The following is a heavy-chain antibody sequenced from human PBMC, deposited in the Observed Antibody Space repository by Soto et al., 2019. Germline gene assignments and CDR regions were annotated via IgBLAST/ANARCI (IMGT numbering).Heavy chain of an antibody. CDR2: ISGSGGRT. Sequence: GGSLRLSGAASGFTFSSYGMIWVRQAPGKXLXXVSAISGSGGRTSYAEYVKGRFTIYRENYKNKMYLQMNSLRDEDTAPHYCAKFRRSIAARRGSLSSGDYYGMDVWGQGTTVTVSS. CDR3: AKFRRSIAARRGSLSSGDYYGMDV. J-gene: IGHJ6*02. D-gene: IGHD6-6*01. CDR1: GFTFSSYG. V-gene: IGHV3-23*01.